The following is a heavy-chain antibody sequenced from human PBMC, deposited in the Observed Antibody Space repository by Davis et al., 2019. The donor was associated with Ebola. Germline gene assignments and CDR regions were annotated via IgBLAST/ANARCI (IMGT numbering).Heavy chain of an antibody. J-gene: IGHJ4*02. CDR1: GYTFTGYY. Sequence: ASVKVSCKASGYTFTGYYMHWVRQAPGQGLEWMGWINPNSGGTNYAQKFQGRVTMTRDTSISTAYMELSRLRSDDTAVYYCARVTNGGWYGEDCWGQGTLVTVSS. D-gene: IGHD6-19*01. CDR2: INPNSGGT. V-gene: IGHV1-2*02. CDR3: ARVTNGGWYGEDC.